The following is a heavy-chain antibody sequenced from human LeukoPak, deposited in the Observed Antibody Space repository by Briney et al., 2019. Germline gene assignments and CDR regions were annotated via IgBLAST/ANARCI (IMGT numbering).Heavy chain of an antibody. V-gene: IGHV4-39*01. CDR2: IYYSGST. D-gene: IGHD3-10*01. CDR1: GGSISSGDYY. Sequence: SQTLSLTCTVSGGSISSGDYYWSWIRQPPGKGLEWIGSIYYSGSTYYNPSLKSRVTISVDTSKNQFSLKLSSVTAADTAVYYCASNGVEGYYFDYWGQGTLVTVSS. J-gene: IGHJ4*02. CDR3: ASNGVEGYYFDY.